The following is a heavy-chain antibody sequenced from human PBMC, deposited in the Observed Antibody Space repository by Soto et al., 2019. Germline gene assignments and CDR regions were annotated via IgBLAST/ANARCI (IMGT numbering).Heavy chain of an antibody. CDR2: IYYSGST. J-gene: IGHJ5*02. CDR1: GGSISSYY. V-gene: IGHV4-59*01. D-gene: IGHD2-15*01. Sequence: SETLSLTCTVSGGSISSYYWSWIRQPPGKGLEWIGYIYYSGSTNYNPSLKSRVTISVDTSKNQFSLKLSSVTAADTAVYYCARYARYCSGGSCYDWFDPWGQGTLVTVS. CDR3: ARYARYCSGGSCYDWFDP.